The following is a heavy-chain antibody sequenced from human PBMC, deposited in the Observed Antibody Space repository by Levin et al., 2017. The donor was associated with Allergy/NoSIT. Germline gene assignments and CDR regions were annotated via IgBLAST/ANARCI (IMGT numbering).Heavy chain of an antibody. CDR3: TTYTALWSAFDI. CDR2: IKSKTDGGTT. V-gene: IGHV3-15*01. CDR1: GFTFSNAW. D-gene: IGHD2-2*02. J-gene: IGHJ3*02. Sequence: GGSLRLSCAASGFTFSNAWMSWVRQAPGKGLEWVGRIKSKTDGGTTDYAAPVKGRFTISRDDSKNTLYLQMNSLKTEDTAVYYCTTYTALWSAFDIWGQGTMVTVSS.